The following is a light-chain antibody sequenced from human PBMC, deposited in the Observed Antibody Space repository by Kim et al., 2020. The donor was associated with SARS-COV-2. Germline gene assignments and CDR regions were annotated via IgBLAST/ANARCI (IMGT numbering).Light chain of an antibody. CDR1: ALPKQY. Sequence: VSPGQTARITCSGNALPKQYAYWYEQKPGQAPVLVIYKDSERPSGSPERFSGSSSGTTVTLTISGVQAEDEADYCCQSADSSGTWVFGGGTQLTVL. J-gene: IGLJ3*02. CDR2: KDS. CDR3: QSADSSGTWV. V-gene: IGLV3-25*03.